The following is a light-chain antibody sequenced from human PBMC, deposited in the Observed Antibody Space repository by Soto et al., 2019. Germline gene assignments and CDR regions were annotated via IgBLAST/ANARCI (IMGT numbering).Light chain of an antibody. CDR2: SAS. CDR1: QSISTE. CDR3: QQGHNWPLT. J-gene: IGKJ2*01. V-gene: IGKV3-15*01. Sequence: EIVMTQSPATLSVSPGERATLSCRASQSISTELAWYQQKPGQPPRLLIYSASTRATGVPARFTGSESGSEFTLTTSGLQPEDFAVYYCQQGHNWPLTFGQGTRLEI.